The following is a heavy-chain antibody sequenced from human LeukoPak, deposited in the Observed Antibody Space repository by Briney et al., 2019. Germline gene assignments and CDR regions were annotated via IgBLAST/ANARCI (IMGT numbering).Heavy chain of an antibody. CDR2: IYSAGST. CDR3: AKDRIDNTVDQ. J-gene: IGHJ4*02. CDR1: GFTVSNSY. V-gene: IGHV3-66*01. Sequence: GGSLRLSCVAPGFTVSNSYMSWVRQAPGKGLKWVSVIYSAGSTYYADSVKGRFTISRDISKNTLYLQMNGLRAEDTAMYYCAKDRIDNTVDQWGQGTLVTVSS. D-gene: IGHD2-21*01.